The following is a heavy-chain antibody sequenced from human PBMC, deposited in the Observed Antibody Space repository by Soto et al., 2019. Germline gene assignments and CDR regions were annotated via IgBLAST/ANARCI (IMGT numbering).Heavy chain of an antibody. CDR1: GDSMTKYY. CDR2: IYTSGST. V-gene: IGHV4-4*07. J-gene: IGHJ4*02. Sequence: SETLSLTCTVSGDSMTKYYWSRIRQPAGKGLEWIGRIYTSGSTNYNPSLKSRVTMSIDTSNKHFSLSLKSVTAADTAVYYCARTVGAAYYFDFWGQGALVALSS. CDR3: ARTVGAAYYFDF. D-gene: IGHD1-26*01.